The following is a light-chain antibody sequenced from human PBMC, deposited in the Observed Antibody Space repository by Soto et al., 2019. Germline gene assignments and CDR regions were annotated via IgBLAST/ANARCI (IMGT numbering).Light chain of an antibody. CDR1: QGIGSY. Sequence: DIQLTQSPYFLSASVGDIVTITCRASQGIGSYLAWYQQKPGKAPKLLISGASTLQSGVPSRFSGSGSGTEFTLTISSLQPEDFATYSCQQLHSWGVTFGGGTKVEIK. CDR2: GAS. J-gene: IGKJ4*01. CDR3: QQLHSWGVT. V-gene: IGKV1-9*01.